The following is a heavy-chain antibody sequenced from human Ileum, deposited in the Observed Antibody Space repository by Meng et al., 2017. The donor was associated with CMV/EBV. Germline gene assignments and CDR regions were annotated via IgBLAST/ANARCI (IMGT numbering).Heavy chain of an antibody. CDR3: VHSGDSDYASDYFDY. CDR1: GILLTTSGMC. J-gene: IGHJ4*02. V-gene: IGHV2-5*02. Sequence: LKTCCSTLLNPTHSSDLTCTFSGILLTTSGMCVGWIRRPPGKAPEWLSLINWDDDKRYRPSLKSRLTINKDTARKQVVLTMTNMDPVDTATYYCVHSGDSDYASDYFDYWGPGTLVTVSS. D-gene: IGHD4-11*01. CDR2: INWDDDK.